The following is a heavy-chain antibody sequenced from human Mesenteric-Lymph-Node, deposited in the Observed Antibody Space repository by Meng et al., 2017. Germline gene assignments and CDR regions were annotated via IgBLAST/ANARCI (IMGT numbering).Heavy chain of an antibody. V-gene: IGHV3-74*01. CDR3: ARGALRFLEWLAYDY. D-gene: IGHD3-3*01. CDR1: GFTFSSYW. J-gene: IGHJ4*02. CDR2: INSDGSST. Sequence: GESLKISCAASGFTFSSYWMHWVRQAPGKGLVWVSRINSDGSSTSYADSVKGRFTISRDNAKNSLYLQMNSLRAEDTAVYYCARGALRFLEWLAYDYWGQGTLVTVSS.